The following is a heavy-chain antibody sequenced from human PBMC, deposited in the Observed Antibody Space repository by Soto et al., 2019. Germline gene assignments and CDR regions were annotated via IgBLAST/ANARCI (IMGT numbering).Heavy chain of an antibody. CDR2: ISYDGSIK. Sequence: GGSLRLSCAASGFTFSSYAMHWVRQAPGKGLEWVAVISYDGSIKYYADSVKGRFTISRDNSKNTLYLQMNSLRAEDTAVYYCARANDGSGRRGPFDYRGQGTLVTVSS. CDR1: GFTFSSYA. J-gene: IGHJ4*02. CDR3: ARANDGSGRRGPFDY. V-gene: IGHV3-30-3*01. D-gene: IGHD3-10*01.